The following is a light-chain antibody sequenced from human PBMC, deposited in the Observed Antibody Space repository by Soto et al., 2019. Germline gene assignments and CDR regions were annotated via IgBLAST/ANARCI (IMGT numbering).Light chain of an antibody. Sequence: DIVMTQSPDSLAVSLGERATINCKSSQRVLYSSNNNNYLAWYQQRPGQPPKLLIYCASTRESGGRARFSGSGSGTDFTLTITSLQAEDVAFYYCQQYESTPPTFGQGTKLEIK. V-gene: IGKV4-1*01. CDR3: QQYESTPPT. CDR2: CAS. J-gene: IGKJ2*01. CDR1: QRVLYSSNNNNY.